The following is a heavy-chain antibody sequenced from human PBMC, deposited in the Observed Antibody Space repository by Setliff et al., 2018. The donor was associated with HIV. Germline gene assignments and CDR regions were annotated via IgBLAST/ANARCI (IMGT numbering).Heavy chain of an antibody. CDR1: GASIRGINYY. J-gene: IGHJ3*02. Sequence: SETLSLTCSVSGASIRGINYYWTWIRQPAGKGLEWLGHIKDTGATNYSPSLNSRVTMSIDTSNKQFSLKLSAVTAADTAVYYCARRIIVGAISDVFDIWGQGTLVTVS. CDR2: IKDTGAT. V-gene: IGHV4-61*09. CDR3: ARRIIVGAISDVFDI. D-gene: IGHD1-26*01.